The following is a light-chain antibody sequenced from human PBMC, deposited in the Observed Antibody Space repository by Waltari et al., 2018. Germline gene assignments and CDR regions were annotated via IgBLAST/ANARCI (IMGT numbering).Light chain of an antibody. V-gene: IGLV2-23*02. CDR1: SIHVGSFNY. CDR3: YSFAGYTTFYV. J-gene: IGLJ1*01. Sequence: QAALTQPAPGSGSPGQSSPTSCPETSIHVGSFNYVSLYQQHPGKAPKFIIYDVSKRPSGISSRFSGSKSDNTASLTISGLQAEDEADYFCYSFAGYTTFYVFGSGTKVTVL. CDR2: DVS.